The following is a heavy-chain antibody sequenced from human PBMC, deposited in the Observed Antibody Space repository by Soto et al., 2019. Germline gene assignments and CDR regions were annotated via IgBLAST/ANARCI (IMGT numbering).Heavy chain of an antibody. D-gene: IGHD2-21*02. CDR3: ARGGVVTDPEIPTINNWFDP. CDR1: GGTFNTYT. Sequence: QVQLVQSGAEVKKPGSSVKVSCKSSGGTFNTYTITWVRRAPGQGLEWMGRIIPILDIANYAQKFQGRVTITAAKSTRTVYMELSSLRSEDTAVYYCARGGVVTDPEIPTINNWFDPWGQGTLVTVSS. CDR2: IIPILDIA. V-gene: IGHV1-69*02. J-gene: IGHJ5*02.